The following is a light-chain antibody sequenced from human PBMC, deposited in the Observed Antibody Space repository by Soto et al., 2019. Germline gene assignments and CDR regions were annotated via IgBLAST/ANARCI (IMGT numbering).Light chain of an antibody. V-gene: IGKV3-20*01. CDR3: QQYGGSPIT. J-gene: IGKJ5*01. Sequence: EVFLTQSPCTLPLSPGRTASLSCRASQSVSRWLAWYQQRPGQAPRLLISAASMMECGVPVRFIGSGSGTDFTLTISRLEPEDFAVYYCQQYGGSPITFGLGTRLENK. CDR2: AAS. CDR1: QSVSRW.